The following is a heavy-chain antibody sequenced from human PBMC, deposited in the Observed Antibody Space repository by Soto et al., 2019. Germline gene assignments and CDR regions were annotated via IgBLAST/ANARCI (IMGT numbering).Heavy chain of an antibody. D-gene: IGHD6-6*01. V-gene: IGHV4-39*01. Sequence: SETLSLTCTVSGGSISSSSYYWGWIRQPPGKGLEWIGSIYYSGSTYYNPSLKSRVTISVDTSKNQFSLKLSSVTAADTAVYYCAGHQISRARRVYYYGMDVWGQGTTVTVSS. CDR3: AGHQISRARRVYYYGMDV. CDR2: IYYSGST. CDR1: GGSISSSSYY. J-gene: IGHJ6*02.